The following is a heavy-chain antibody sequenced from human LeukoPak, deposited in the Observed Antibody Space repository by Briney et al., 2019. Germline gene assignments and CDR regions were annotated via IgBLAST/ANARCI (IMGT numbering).Heavy chain of an antibody. J-gene: IGHJ3*01. CDR3: ATHYDSGNDPHAFDV. V-gene: IGHV5-51*01. CDR2: IDPGDSDT. Sequence: GGSLKISLLGSGYSVTTYWIAWVRPMPGKGTEWVGVIDPGDSDTRYSPTCQGQVTISADKSSITAYLQWSSLKASDTAMYYCATHYDSGNDPHAFDVWGQGTVVTVSS. CDR1: GYSVTTYW. D-gene: IGHD3-10*01.